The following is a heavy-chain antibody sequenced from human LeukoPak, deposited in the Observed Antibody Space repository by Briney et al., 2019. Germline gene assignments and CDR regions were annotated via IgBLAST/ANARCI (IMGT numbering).Heavy chain of an antibody. CDR3: ARAPFVVVPAADNWSDP. J-gene: IGHJ5*02. CDR1: GGSFSGYY. CDR2: INHSGST. V-gene: IGHV4-34*01. Sequence: SETLSLTCAVYGGSFSGYYWSWIRQPPGKGLEWIGEINHSGSTNYNPSLKSRVTISVDTSKNQFSLKLSSVTAADTAVYYCARAPFVVVPAADNWSDPWGQGTLVTVSS. D-gene: IGHD2-2*01.